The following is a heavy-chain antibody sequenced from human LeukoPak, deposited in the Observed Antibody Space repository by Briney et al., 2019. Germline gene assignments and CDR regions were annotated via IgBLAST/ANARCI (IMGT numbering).Heavy chain of an antibody. D-gene: IGHD3-16*02. CDR3: ARGLRLGELSFEGY. J-gene: IGHJ4*02. CDR1: GGTFSSYA. V-gene: IGHV1-69*05. CDR2: IIPIFGTA. Sequence: SVKVFCKASGGTFSSYAISWVRQAPGQGLEWMGGIIPIFGTANYAQKFQGRVTITTDESTSTAYMELSSLRSEDTAVYYCARGLRLGELSFEGYWGQGTLVTVSS.